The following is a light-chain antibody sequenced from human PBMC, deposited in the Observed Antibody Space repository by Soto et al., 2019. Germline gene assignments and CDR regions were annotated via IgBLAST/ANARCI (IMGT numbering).Light chain of an antibody. CDR3: RQYDQPYT. V-gene: IGKV3-15*01. CDR2: SAS. Sequence: EIVMTQTPAALSVSPGEGATLSCRASQSVSTGLAGDQQKPCLPRRLLICSASPRDTGVPARFSGCGSGTVFTLTLSSLQCEDFEIYYFRQYDQPYTFGQAAKLEI. J-gene: IGKJ2*01. CDR1: QSVSTG.